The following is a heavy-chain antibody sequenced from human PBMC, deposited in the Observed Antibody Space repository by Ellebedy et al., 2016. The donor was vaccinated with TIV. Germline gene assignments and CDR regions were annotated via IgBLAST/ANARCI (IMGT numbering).Heavy chain of an antibody. J-gene: IGHJ4*02. CDR3: ARGVAYNSFDY. Sequence: GGSLRLXCAASGFTFSHETLSWVRQAPGKGLEWVSAIIGSGGRTYYADSVRGRFTISRDNSKNTLYLQMDSLRAEDTAVYYCARGVAYNSFDYWGQGTLVTVSS. D-gene: IGHD5-24*01. V-gene: IGHV3-23*01. CDR1: GFTFSHET. CDR2: IIGSGGRT.